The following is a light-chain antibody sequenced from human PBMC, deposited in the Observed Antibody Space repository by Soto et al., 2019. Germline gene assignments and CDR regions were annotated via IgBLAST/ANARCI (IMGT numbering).Light chain of an antibody. Sequence: EIVMTQSPAPLSVSPGERDTLSCRASQTVSSNLAWYQQKPGQAPRLLIYGASTRATGIPARFSGSGSGTEFTLTIGSLQSEDFAIYYCQQYNKWALTFGGGTKVE. J-gene: IGKJ4*01. CDR1: QTVSSN. V-gene: IGKV3D-15*01. CDR3: QQYNKWALT. CDR2: GAS.